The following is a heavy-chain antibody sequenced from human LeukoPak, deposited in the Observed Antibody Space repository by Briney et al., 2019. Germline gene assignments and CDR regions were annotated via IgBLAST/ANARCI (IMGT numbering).Heavy chain of an antibody. V-gene: IGHV1-18*01. CDR1: GYTFTTYG. Sequence: GASVEVSCKASGYTFTTYGFNWVRQAPGQGLEWMGWISTYDGNTNYAEKFQGRLTLTTDTSTSTAYMELRSLRSDDTALYFCARDRGRQKWFQGFDPWGQGTLVTVSS. J-gene: IGHJ5*02. CDR2: ISTYDGNT. CDR3: ARDRGRQKWFQGFDP. D-gene: IGHD3-22*01.